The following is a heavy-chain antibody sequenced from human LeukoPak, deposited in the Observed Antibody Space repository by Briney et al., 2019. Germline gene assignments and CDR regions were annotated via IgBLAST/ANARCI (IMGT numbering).Heavy chain of an antibody. V-gene: IGHV3-74*01. CDR1: GFTFNNYW. J-gene: IGHJ4*02. CDR2: INYDGTTT. CDR3: ARVTHYFASGSLAIYYFDY. Sequence: PGGSLRLSCAASGFTFNNYWMHWARQAPGKGLVWVSRINYDGTTTTYADSVKGRFTISRDNAKNTLYLQMNSLRAEDTAVYYCARVTHYFASGSLAIYYFDYWGQGTLVTVSS. D-gene: IGHD3-10*01.